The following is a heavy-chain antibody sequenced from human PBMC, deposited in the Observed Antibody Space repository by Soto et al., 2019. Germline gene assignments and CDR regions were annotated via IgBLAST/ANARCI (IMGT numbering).Heavy chain of an antibody. CDR2: IYEGATT. CDR1: GASISRTGFH. CDR3: ARRGSGHTFDY. J-gene: IGHJ4*02. V-gene: IGHV4-39*01. Sequence: QLQLQESGPGLVKPSETLSLTCAVSGASISRTGFHWGWIRQPPGQGLEWIGSIYEGATTFYNSSLKSGVTLSADTSKSHSSLKLSSVTAADTAVYYCARRGSGHTFDYWGQGTLVTVSS. D-gene: IGHD3-10*01.